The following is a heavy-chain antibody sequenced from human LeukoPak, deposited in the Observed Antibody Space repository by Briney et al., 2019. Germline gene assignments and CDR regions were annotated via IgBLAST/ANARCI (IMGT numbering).Heavy chain of an antibody. CDR3: ATRRAYCSSTSCYAGDEYFQH. V-gene: IGHV3-7*03. CDR1: GMTFSSFW. Sequence: GSLRLSCAASGMTFSSFWMSWVRQAPGKGLEWVAHIKPDVSEKYYLDSVKGRFTVSRDNAKNSLYLQMSSLRSEDTAVYYCATRRAYCSSTSCYAGDEYFQHWGQGTLVTVSS. J-gene: IGHJ1*01. D-gene: IGHD2-2*01. CDR2: IKPDVSEK.